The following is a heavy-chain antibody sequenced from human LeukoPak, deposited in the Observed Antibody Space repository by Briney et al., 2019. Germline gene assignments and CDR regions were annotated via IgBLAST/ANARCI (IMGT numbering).Heavy chain of an antibody. CDR2: IESNGNIR. V-gene: IGHV3-30*02. J-gene: IGHJ4*02. CDR1: GFSVSNCG. Sequence: AGGSLRLSCAVSGFSVSNCGMPWVRQAPGKGLEWVSFIESNGNIRYYADSAKGRFTISRDNSKNTLYLQMNSLRAEDTALYYCAKDFWRDSPDWGQGTLVTVSS. D-gene: IGHD3-3*01. CDR3: AKDFWRDSPD.